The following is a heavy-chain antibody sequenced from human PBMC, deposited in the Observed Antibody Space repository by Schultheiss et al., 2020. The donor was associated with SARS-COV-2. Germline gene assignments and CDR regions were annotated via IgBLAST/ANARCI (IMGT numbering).Heavy chain of an antibody. Sequence: GGSLRLSCAASGFTFSSYAMSWVRQASGKGLEWVGRIRSKANSYATAYAASVKGRFTISRDDSKNTAYLQMNSLKTEDTAVYYCIRLRSHSSGWYYWYFDLWGRGTLVTVSS. J-gene: IGHJ2*01. D-gene: IGHD6-19*01. V-gene: IGHV3-73*01. CDR1: GFTFSSYA. CDR2: IRSKANSYAT. CDR3: IRLRSHSSGWYYWYFDL.